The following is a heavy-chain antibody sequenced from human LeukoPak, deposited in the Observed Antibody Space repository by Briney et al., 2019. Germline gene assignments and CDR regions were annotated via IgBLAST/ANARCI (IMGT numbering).Heavy chain of an antibody. D-gene: IGHD3-10*01. J-gene: IGHJ4*02. CDR1: GFTFDVYA. CDR3: AKQGEVLWFGELPYLDY. Sequence: GGSLRLSCAASGFTFDVYAMHWVRQAPGKGLEWVSGISWNSGSIGYADSVKGRFTISRDNAKNSLYLQMNSLRAEDTAVYYCAKQGEVLWFGELPYLDYWGQGTLVTVSS. V-gene: IGHV3-9*01. CDR2: ISWNSGSI.